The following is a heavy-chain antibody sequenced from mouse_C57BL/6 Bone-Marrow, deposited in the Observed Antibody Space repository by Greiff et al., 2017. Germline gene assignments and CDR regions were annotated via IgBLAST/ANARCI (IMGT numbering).Heavy chain of an antibody. CDR1: GFTFSSYT. CDR2: ISGGGGNT. V-gene: IGHV5-9*01. CDR3: ARRWGYYKAMDY. J-gene: IGHJ4*01. Sequence: EVMLVESGGGLVKPGGSLKLSCAASGFTFSSYTMSWVRQTPEKRLEWVATISGGGGNTYYPDSVKGRFTISRDNAKNTLYLQMSSLRSEDTGLYCCARRWGYYKAMDYWGQGTSVTVSS. D-gene: IGHD2-3*01.